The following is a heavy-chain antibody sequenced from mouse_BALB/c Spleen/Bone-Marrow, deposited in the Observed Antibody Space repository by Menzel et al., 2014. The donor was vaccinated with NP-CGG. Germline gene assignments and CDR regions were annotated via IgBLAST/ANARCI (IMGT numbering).Heavy chain of an antibody. CDR2: INPDSSTI. CDR1: GFDFSRYW. D-gene: IGHD1-1*01. CDR3: ARLNYYGNLVV. V-gene: IGHV4-1*02. J-gene: IGHJ1*01. Sequence: EVQLVESGGGLVQPGGSLKLSCAASGFDFSRYWMSWVRQAPGKGLEWIGEINPDSSTINYTPSLKDKFSISRDNAKNTLYLQMSKRRSEDTSLYYCARLNYYGNLVVWGAGTTVTVSS.